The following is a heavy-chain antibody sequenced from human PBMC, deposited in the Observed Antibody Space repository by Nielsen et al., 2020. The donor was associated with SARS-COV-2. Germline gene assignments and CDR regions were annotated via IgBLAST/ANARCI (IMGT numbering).Heavy chain of an antibody. CDR1: GFTFDDYG. J-gene: IGHJ4*02. Sequence: SLKISCAASGFTFDDYGMSWVRQAPGKGLEWVSGISWNSGSIGYADSVKGRFTISRDNTKKSLYLQMNSLRPEDTAFYYCAKDLFLIMDRGVILDYWGQGTLVTVSS. CDR2: ISWNSGSI. CDR3: AKDLFLIMDRGVILDY. V-gene: IGHV3-9*01. D-gene: IGHD3-10*01.